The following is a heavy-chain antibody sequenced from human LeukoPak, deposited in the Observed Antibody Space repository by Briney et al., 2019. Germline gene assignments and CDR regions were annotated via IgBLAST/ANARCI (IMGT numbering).Heavy chain of an antibody. CDR3: ARERGAYSSGFRDY. Sequence: PGGSLRLSCAASGFTFSSYGMSWVRQAPGKGLEWVSAISSSSSYIYYADSVKGRFTISRDNAKNSLYLQMNSLRAEDTAVYYCARERGAYSSGFRDYWGQGTLVTVSS. CDR2: ISSSSSYI. J-gene: IGHJ4*02. D-gene: IGHD6-19*01. CDR1: GFTFSSYG. V-gene: IGHV3-21*01.